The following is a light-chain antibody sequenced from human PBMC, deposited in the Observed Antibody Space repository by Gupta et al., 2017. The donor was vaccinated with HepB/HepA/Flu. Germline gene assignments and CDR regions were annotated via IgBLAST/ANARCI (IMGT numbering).Light chain of an antibody. Sequence: DAAMTQSPLSLPVTLGQPASSSCRSSQSLVYSDGNTYLNGFQQRPGQSPRRLSYKVSNRDSGVVERDRGNGSGTDCKPEISGVEAEEPGFYCYMPFGGGTXVDIK. CDR2: KVS. CDR1: QSLVYSDGNTY. CDR3: MP. J-gene: IGKJ4*01. V-gene: IGKV2-30*01.